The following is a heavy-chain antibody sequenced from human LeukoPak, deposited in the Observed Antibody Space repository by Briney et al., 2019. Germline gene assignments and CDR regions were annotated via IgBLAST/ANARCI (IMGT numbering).Heavy chain of an antibody. J-gene: IGHJ4*02. Sequence: GRSLRLSCAASGFTFSSYGMHWVRQAPGKGLEWVAFIRYDGRNKYYADSVRGRFTISRDNSKNTLYLQMNSLRAEDTAVYYCAKDIDYGDYWGQGTLVTVSS. CDR2: IRYDGRNK. V-gene: IGHV3-30*02. CDR1: GFTFSSYG. D-gene: IGHD2-15*01. CDR3: AKDIDYGDY.